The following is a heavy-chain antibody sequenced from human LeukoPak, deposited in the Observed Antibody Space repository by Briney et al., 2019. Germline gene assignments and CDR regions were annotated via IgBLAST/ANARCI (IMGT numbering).Heavy chain of an antibody. Sequence: GGSLRLSCAASGFTFSSYSMNWVRQAPGKGLEWVSSISSSSSYIYYADSVKGRFTISRDNAKNSLYLQMNSLRAEDTAVYYCAKEGAYDSSGYYTTLQFDYWGQGTLVTVSS. CDR1: GFTFSSYS. CDR2: ISSSSSYI. J-gene: IGHJ4*02. CDR3: AKEGAYDSSGYYTTLQFDY. D-gene: IGHD3-22*01. V-gene: IGHV3-21*01.